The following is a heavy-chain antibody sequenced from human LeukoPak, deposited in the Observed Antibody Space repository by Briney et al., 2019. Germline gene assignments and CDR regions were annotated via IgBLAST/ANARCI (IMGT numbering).Heavy chain of an antibody. CDR2: IYYSGYT. CDR1: GGSISSNY. CDR3: ASGQYSSSSLGYYYYMDV. D-gene: IGHD6-6*01. J-gene: IGHJ6*03. V-gene: IGHV4-59*01. Sequence: PSETLSLTCTVSGGSISSNYWSWIRQPPGKGLEWIGYIYYSGYTDYNPSLKSRVTISVDTSKNQFSLKLSSVSAADTAVYYCASGQYSSSSLGYYYYMDVWGKGTTVTVSS.